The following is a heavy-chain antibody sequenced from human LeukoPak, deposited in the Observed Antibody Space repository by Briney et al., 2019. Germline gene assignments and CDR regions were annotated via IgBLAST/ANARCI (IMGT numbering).Heavy chain of an antibody. Sequence: ASVRVSCKASGYTFTGYYMHWVRQAPGQGLERMGWINPNSGGTNYAQKFQGRVTMTRDTSISTAYMELSRLRSDDTAAYYCARDAGVGSPDYWGQGTLVTVSS. CDR1: GYTFTGYY. CDR3: ARDAGVGSPDY. CDR2: INPNSGGT. J-gene: IGHJ4*02. D-gene: IGHD3-3*01. V-gene: IGHV1-2*02.